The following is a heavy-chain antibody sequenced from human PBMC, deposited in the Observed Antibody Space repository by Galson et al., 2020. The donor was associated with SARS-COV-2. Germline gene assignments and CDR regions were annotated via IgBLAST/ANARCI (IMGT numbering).Heavy chain of an antibody. D-gene: IGHD5-18*01. Sequence: ASVKVSCTASGYTFTGYNMHWVRQATGQGLEWMGWNHPHRGSKNHAHKFQDRVTMTRDTSISIAYMELSRLRSDDTAVYYCARDGTAMVTNGFDIWGQGTMVTVSS. CDR1: GYTFTGYN. CDR3: ARDGTAMVTNGFDI. V-gene: IGHV1-2*02. CDR2: NHPHRGSK. J-gene: IGHJ3*02.